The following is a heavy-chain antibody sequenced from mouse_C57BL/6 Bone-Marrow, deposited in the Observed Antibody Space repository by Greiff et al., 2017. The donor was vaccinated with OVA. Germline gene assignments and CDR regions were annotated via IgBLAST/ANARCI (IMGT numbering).Heavy chain of an antibody. CDR2: ISDGGSYT. CDR1: GFTFSSYA. V-gene: IGHV5-4*01. CDR3: ARERGAY. Sequence: EVKLVESGGGLVKPGGSLKLSCAASGFTFSSYAMSWVRQTPEKRLEWVATISDGGSYTYYPDNVKGRFTISRDNAKNNLYLQMSHLKSEDTAMYYCARERGAYWGQGTLVTVSA. J-gene: IGHJ3*01.